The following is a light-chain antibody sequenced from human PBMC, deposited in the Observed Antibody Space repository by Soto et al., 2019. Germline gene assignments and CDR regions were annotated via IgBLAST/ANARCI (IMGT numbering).Light chain of an antibody. J-gene: IGKJ5*01. CDR2: DAS. V-gene: IGKV3-11*01. CDR3: QQRSNWAIT. CDR1: QSVSSY. Sequence: EIVLTQSPATLSLSPGERATLSCRVSQSVSSYLAWYQQKPGQAPRLLIYDASNRATGIPARFSGSGSGTDFPLTISSLEPEDFAVYYCQQRSNWAITFGQGTRLEIK.